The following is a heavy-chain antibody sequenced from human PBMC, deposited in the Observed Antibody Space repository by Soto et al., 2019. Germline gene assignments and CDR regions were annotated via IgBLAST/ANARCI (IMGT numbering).Heavy chain of an antibody. J-gene: IGHJ4*02. CDR1: GFTFSSYG. V-gene: IGHV3-33*01. CDR3: ARDEGRRFLERLSEFSY. Sequence: PGGSLRLSCAASGFTFSSYGMHWVRQAPGKGLEWVAVIWYDGSNKYYADSVKGRFTISRDNSKNTLYLQMNSLRAEDTAVYYCARDEGRRFLERLSEFSYWGQGTLVTVSS. CDR2: IWYDGSNK. D-gene: IGHD3-3*01.